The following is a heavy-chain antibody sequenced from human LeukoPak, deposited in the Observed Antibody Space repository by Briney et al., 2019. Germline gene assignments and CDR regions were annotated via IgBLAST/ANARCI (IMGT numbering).Heavy chain of an antibody. V-gene: IGHV4-4*02. CDR2: IYHSGST. CDR1: GGSISSSNW. CDR3: ARDHDYGDYGGWFDP. J-gene: IGHJ5*02. Sequence: PSGTLSLTCAVSGGSISSSNWWSWVRQPPGKGLEWIGEIYHSGSTNYNPSLKSRVTISVDKSKNQFSLKLSSATAADTAVYYCARDHDYGDYGGWFDPWGQGTLVTVSS. D-gene: IGHD4-17*01.